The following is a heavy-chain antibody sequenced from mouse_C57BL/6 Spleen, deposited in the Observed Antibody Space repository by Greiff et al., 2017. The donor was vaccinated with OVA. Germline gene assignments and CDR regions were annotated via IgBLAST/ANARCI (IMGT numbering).Heavy chain of an antibody. J-gene: IGHJ1*03. D-gene: IGHD2-1*01. CDR3: TRGGYGNYVWYFDV. V-gene: IGHV1-15*01. CDR1: GYTFTDYE. Sequence: VQLQQSGAELVRPGASVTLSCKASGYTFTDYEMHWVKQTPVHGLEWIGAIDPETGGTAYSQKFKGKAILTADKSSSTAYMELRSLTSEDSAVYYCTRGGYGNYVWYFDVWGTGTTVTVSS. CDR2: IDPETGGT.